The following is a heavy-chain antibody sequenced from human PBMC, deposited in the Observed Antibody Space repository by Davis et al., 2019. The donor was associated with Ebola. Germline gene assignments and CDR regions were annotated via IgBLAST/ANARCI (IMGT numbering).Heavy chain of an antibody. CDR3: ARGATPNYYYYYYMDV. Sequence: ASVKVSCKASGYTFTGYYMHWVRQAPGQGLEWMGWINPNSGGTNYAQKFQGRVTMTRDTSISTAYMELSRLRSDDTAVYYCARGATPNYYYYYYMDVWGKGTTVTVSS. V-gene: IGHV1-2*02. CDR2: INPNSGGT. J-gene: IGHJ6*03. CDR1: GYTFTGYY.